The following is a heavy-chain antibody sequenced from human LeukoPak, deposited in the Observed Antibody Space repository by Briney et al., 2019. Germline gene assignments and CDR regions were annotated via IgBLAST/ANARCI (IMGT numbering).Heavy chain of an antibody. Sequence: GGSLRLSCAASGFTFSSYWMSWVRQAPGKGLEWVANIKQDGSEKYYVDSVKGRFTISRDNAKNSLYLQMNSLRAEDTAVYYCARRGTMIVVVGHYYFDYWGRGTLVTVSS. J-gene: IGHJ4*02. D-gene: IGHD3-22*01. CDR1: GFTFSSYW. CDR2: IKQDGSEK. CDR3: ARRGTMIVVVGHYYFDY. V-gene: IGHV3-7*01.